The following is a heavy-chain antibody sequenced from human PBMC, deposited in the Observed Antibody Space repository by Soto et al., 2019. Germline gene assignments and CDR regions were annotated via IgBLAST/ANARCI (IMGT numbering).Heavy chain of an antibody. D-gene: IGHD4-17*01. J-gene: IGHJ3*02. CDR1: GGSTSTYY. Sequence: SETLSLTCTVSGGSTSTYYWSWIRQPPGKGLEWIGYIYHSGSTTYNPSLRSRVTISIDTSKNQFSLKLNSVTAADTAVYYCARLHDYGEMAFDIWGQGTMVTVSS. V-gene: IGHV4-59*08. CDR2: IYHSGST. CDR3: ARLHDYGEMAFDI.